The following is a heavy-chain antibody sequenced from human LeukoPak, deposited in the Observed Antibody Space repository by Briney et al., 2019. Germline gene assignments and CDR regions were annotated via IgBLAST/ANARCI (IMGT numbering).Heavy chain of an antibody. V-gene: IGHV5-51*01. CDR3: ARHLSSITSSPNY. Sequence: GESLKISCKGYGYSFSSYWIAWVRQAPGKGLEWMGVIYPRDSRTTYSPSFQGQVTISADKSITTAYLQWSSLKASDTATYYCARHLSSITSSPNYWGPGTLVTVSS. D-gene: IGHD2-2*01. CDR1: GYSFSSYW. CDR2: IYPRDSRT. J-gene: IGHJ4*02.